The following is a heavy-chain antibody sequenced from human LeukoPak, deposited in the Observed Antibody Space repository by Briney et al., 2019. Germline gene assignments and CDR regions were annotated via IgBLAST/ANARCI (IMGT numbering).Heavy chain of an antibody. CDR3: ARGYFSSSSLGFGY. CDR2: MNPNSGNT. CDR1: GYTFTSYD. Sequence: ASVKVSCKASGYTFTSYDINWVRQATGQGLEWMGWMNPNSGNTGYAQKFQGRVAMTRNTSISTAYMELSSLRSEDTAVYYCARGYFSSSSLGFGYWGQGTLVTVSS. D-gene: IGHD6-6*01. V-gene: IGHV1-8*02. J-gene: IGHJ4*02.